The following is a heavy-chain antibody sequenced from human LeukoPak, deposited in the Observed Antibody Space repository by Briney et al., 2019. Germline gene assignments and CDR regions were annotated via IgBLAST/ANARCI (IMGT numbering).Heavy chain of an antibody. CDR3: ARDPAAVAGRDY. CDR2: MNPNSGNT. Sequence: ASVKVSCKASGYTFTSYDIIWVRQGTGQGLEWMGWMNPNSGNTGYAQKFQGRVTMTRNTSISTAYMELRSLRSDDTAVYYCARDPAAVAGRDYWGQGTLVTVSS. J-gene: IGHJ4*02. CDR1: GYTFTSYD. V-gene: IGHV1-8*01. D-gene: IGHD6-19*01.